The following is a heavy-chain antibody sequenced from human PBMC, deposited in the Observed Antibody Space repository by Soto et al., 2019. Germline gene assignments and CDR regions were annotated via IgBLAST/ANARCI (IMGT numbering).Heavy chain of an antibody. CDR1: GFTFSSYW. V-gene: IGHV3-74*01. CDR2: IKGDGSST. J-gene: IGHJ4*02. CDR3: AGGASGGASDDY. D-gene: IGHD2-8*02. Sequence: EVQLVESGGGLVQSGGSLRLSCAASGFTFSSYWIHWVRQAPGKGLVWVSRIKGDGSSTYYADSVKGRFTISRDNAKDRDLLKRTHIRAENTDMYYCAGGASGGASDDYWGQGILVTVSS.